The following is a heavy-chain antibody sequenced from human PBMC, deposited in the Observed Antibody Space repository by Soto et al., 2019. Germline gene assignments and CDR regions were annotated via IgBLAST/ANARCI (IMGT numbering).Heavy chain of an antibody. V-gene: IGHV4-34*10. CDR2: INHLETT. CDR3: ARGGGSDSFDY. Sequence: PSETLSLTCAVYGGSFSGYYWSWIRQPPGKGLEWIGYINHLETTFYNPSFESRLTLSIDRAKNQFSLKLHSMSAADRAVYFCARGGGSDSFDYWGQGIQVTV. D-gene: IGHD1-26*01. CDR1: GGSFSGYY. J-gene: IGHJ4*02.